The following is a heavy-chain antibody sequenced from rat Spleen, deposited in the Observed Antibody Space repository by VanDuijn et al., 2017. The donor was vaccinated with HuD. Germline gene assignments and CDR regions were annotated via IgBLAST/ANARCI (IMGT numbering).Heavy chain of an antibody. Sequence: EVQLVESGGGLVQPGRSLKLSGAASGFTLSNYGMAWVRQAPTKGLEWVATISYDGVITYYRDSVKGRFTVSRDNAKTTLYLQMDSLRSEEPATYYCSRWTYTGRGIDYWGQGVMVTVSS. J-gene: IGHJ2*01. D-gene: IGHD1-6*01. CDR1: GFTLSNYG. V-gene: IGHV5-29*01. CDR2: ISYDGVIT. CDR3: SRWTYTGRGIDY.